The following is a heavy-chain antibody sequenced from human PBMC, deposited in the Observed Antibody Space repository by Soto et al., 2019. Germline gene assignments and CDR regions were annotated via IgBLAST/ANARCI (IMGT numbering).Heavy chain of an antibody. Sequence: SETLSLTCAVYGGSFSGYYWSWIRQPPGKGLEWIGEINHSGSTNYNPSLKSRVTISVDTSKNQFSLKLSSVTAADTAVYYCARGRPRTGYCSGGSCLKYFDYWGQGTLVTVSS. CDR1: GGSFSGYY. CDR2: INHSGST. D-gene: IGHD2-15*01. CDR3: ARGRPRTGYCSGGSCLKYFDY. V-gene: IGHV4-34*01. J-gene: IGHJ4*02.